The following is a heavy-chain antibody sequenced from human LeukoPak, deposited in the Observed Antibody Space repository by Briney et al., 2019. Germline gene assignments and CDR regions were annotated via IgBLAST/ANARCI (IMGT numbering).Heavy chain of an antibody. CDR3: ARTPYYNSCSDREGVCHYYYYMDV. V-gene: IGHV4-59*11. D-gene: IGHD2/OR15-2a*01. Sequence: SETLSLTCTVSGGSSNGHSWSWVRQPPGQGLEGIGSVLYSGITNYNPSLNRRVFISLDTAQRQFSLTLTSLTAADTAIYYCARTPYYNSCSDREGVCHYYYYMDVWDRGTTVTVSS. J-gene: IGHJ6*03. CDR2: VLYSGIT. CDR1: GGSSNGHS.